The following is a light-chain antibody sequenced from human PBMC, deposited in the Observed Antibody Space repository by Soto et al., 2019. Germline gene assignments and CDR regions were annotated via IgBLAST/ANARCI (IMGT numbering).Light chain of an antibody. CDR1: SSKIGNNY. CDR2: DDN. V-gene: IGLV1-51*01. J-gene: IGLJ1*01. CDR3: GTWDSSLSAHV. Sequence: QSVLTQPPSVSAAPGQKVTISCSGGSSKIGNNYVSWYQQLPGAAPKLLIYDDNKRPSGIPDRFSGSKSATSATLGITGLQAGDEADYYCGTWDSSLSAHVFGAGTKLTVL.